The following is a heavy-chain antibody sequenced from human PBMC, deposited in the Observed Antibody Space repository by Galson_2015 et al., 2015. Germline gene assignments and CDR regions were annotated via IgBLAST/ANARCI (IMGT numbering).Heavy chain of an antibody. J-gene: IGHJ4*02. CDR3: AKGVGGDFYYANDY. V-gene: IGHV3-23*01. Sequence: SLRLSCAASGFTFSSYAMSWVRQAPGKGLEWVSLITASGGSPYYADSVKRRFTISRDNSKNTLYLQMNSLRAEDTAMYYCAKGVGGDFYYANDYWGQGTLVTVSS. CDR1: GFTFSSYA. CDR2: ITASGGSP. D-gene: IGHD2-21*01.